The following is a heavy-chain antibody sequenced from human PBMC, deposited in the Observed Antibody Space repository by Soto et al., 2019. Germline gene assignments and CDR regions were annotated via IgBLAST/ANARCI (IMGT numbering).Heavy chain of an antibody. CDR1: GYTFTSYC. CDR2: ISAYNGNT. V-gene: IGHV1-18*01. CDR3: ARAAPPVDY. Sequence: ASAKASCKDSGYTFTSYCLSWLRQAPGQGLEWMGWISAYNGNTNYAQKLQGRVTMTTDTSTSTAYMELRSLRSDDTAVYYCARAAPPVDYWGQGTLVTVSS. J-gene: IGHJ4*02.